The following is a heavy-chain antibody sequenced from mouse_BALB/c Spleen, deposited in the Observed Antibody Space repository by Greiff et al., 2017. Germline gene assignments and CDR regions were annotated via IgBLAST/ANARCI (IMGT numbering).Heavy chain of an antibody. D-gene: IGHD1-1*02. V-gene: IGHV14-4*02. CDR2: IDPENGDT. CDR3: NAGVYYYAMDY. Sequence: EVQLQQSGAELVRSGASVKLSCTASGFNIKDYYMPWVKQRPEQGLEWIGWIDPENGDTEYAPKFQGKATMTADTSSNTSYLQLSSLTSEDTAVYYCNAGVYYYAMDYWGQGTSVTVSS. J-gene: IGHJ4*01. CDR1: GFNIKDYY.